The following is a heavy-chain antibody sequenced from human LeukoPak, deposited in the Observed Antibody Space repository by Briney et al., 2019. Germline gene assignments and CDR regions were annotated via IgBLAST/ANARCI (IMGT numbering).Heavy chain of an antibody. J-gene: IGHJ3*02. CDR2: ISWNSGSI. CDR1: GFTFDDYA. V-gene: IGHV3-9*01. Sequence: PGRSLRLSCAASGFTFDDYAMHWVRQAPGKGLEWVSGISWNSGSIGYADSVKGRFTISRDNAQNSLYLQMNSLRAEDTALYYCAKGGQWLVRVVAFDIWGQGTMVTVSS. D-gene: IGHD6-19*01. CDR3: AKGGQWLVRVVAFDI.